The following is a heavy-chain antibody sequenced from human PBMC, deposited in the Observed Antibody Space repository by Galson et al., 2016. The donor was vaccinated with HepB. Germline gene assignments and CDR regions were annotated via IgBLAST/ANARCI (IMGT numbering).Heavy chain of an antibody. CDR3: ARGGYGDYLDY. V-gene: IGHV1-46*01. CDR2: INPSGGSR. CDR1: GYILTSYY. Sequence: SVKVSCKASGYILTSYYIHWVRQAPGQRLEWMGIINPSGGSRTYAQKFQGRVTMTRDTSTSTVYMELSSLRSEDTAVYYCARGGYGDYLDYWGQGTLVTVSS. J-gene: IGHJ4*02. D-gene: IGHD4-17*01.